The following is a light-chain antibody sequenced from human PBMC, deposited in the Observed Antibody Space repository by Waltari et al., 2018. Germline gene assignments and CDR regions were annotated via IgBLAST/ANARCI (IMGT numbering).Light chain of an antibody. CDR3: QTGGHGTWV. CDR1: SRHSGNI. CDR2: VNSDGSH. Sequence: QLVLTQSPSASASLGASVKLTCTLSSRHSGNIIAWLKKQPEKGPRYLMKVNSDGSHTKGDEIPDRFSGSSSGAERYLTISSLQSEDEADYYCQTGGHGTWVFGGGTKLTVL. V-gene: IGLV4-69*01. J-gene: IGLJ3*02.